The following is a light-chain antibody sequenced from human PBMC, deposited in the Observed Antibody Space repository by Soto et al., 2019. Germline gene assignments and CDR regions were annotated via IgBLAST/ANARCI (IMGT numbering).Light chain of an antibody. CDR2: GAS. J-gene: IGKJ2*01. CDR1: QSVASN. CDR3: QQYHNWPPQYT. Sequence: EIVMTQSPASLSVSPGDGATLSCRASQSVASNVAWYQQKPGQGPRLLIHGASTRAVGVPARFSGSGSGTDFSLTSNSLQSDDFAVYYCQQYHNWPPQYTFGQGTKLQIK. V-gene: IGKV3-15*01.